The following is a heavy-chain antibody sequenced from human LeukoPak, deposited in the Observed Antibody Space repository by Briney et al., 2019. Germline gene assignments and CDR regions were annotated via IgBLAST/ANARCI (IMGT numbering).Heavy chain of an antibody. J-gene: IGHJ4*02. CDR1: GGTFSRFT. V-gene: IGHV1-69*13. CDR3: AREWGLESSGYYYAY. D-gene: IGHD3-22*01. CDR2: ITPIFGTA. Sequence: SVKVSCKASGGTFSRFTISWVRQAPGQGFERMGGITPIFGTANFAQKFQGRVSITADGSTSTAFMELSSLRSEDTAVYYCAREWGLESSGYYYAYWGQGTLVTVSS.